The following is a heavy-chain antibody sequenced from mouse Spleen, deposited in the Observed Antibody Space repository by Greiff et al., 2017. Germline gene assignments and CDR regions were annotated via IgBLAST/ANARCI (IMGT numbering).Heavy chain of an antibody. Sequence: VQLQQSGAELVRPGTSVKVSCKASGYAFTNYLIEWVKQRPGQGLEWIGVINPGSGGTNYNEKFKGKATLTADKSSSTAYMQLSSLTSEDSAVYFCARGDGGDYWGQGTSVTVSS. CDR3: ARGDGGDY. V-gene: IGHV1-54*01. CDR1: GYAFTNYL. CDR2: INPGSGGT. J-gene: IGHJ4*01. D-gene: IGHD2-3*01.